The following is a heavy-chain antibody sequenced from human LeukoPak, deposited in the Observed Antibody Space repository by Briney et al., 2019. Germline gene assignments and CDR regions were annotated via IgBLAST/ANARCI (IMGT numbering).Heavy chain of an antibody. D-gene: IGHD3-22*01. CDR2: IYPADSDT. J-gene: IGHJ4*02. CDR1: GYSFSGYW. CDR3: ATPHDATAYYYDSSGYFY. Sequence: GESLKISCKGSGYSFSGYWIAWVRPMPGKGLEWMGIIYPADSDTRYSPSFQGQVTISADKSITTAYLQWSSLKASDTAMYYCATPHDATAYYYDSSGYFYWGQGTLVTVSS. V-gene: IGHV5-51*01.